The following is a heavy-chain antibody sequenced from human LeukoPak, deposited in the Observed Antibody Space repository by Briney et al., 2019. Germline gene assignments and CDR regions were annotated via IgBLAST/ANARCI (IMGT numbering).Heavy chain of an antibody. Sequence: SETLSLTCAISGASITNTSLSNTGYFWGWIRQPPGKGLEWIGSIYYSGSTYYNPSLKSRVTISVDTSKNQFSLKLSSVTAADTAVYYCARTASGYYDFWSGYYSSPDDAFDIWGQGTMVTVSS. CDR3: ARTASGYYDFWSGYYSSPDDAFDI. CDR1: GASITNTSLSNTGYF. J-gene: IGHJ3*02. V-gene: IGHV4-39*01. CDR2: IYYSGST. D-gene: IGHD3-3*01.